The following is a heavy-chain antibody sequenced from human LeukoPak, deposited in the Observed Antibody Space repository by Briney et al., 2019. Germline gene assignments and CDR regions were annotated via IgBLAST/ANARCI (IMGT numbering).Heavy chain of an antibody. Sequence: GGSLRLSCAAPGFPFSTNDMSWVRQAPGKGLEWVSAISGSASGGTTYEDSVKGRFTVSRDNSKGTVYLQMNSLRAEDTAVYYCAKVKTHWYFDNWGRGTLVTVSS. CDR3: AKVKTHWYFDN. D-gene: IGHD1-1*01. CDR2: ISGSASGGT. V-gene: IGHV3-23*01. CDR1: GFPFSTND. J-gene: IGHJ4*02.